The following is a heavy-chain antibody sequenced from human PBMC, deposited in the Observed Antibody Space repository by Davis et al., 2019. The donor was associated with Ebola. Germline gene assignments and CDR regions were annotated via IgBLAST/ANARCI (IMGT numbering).Heavy chain of an antibody. V-gene: IGHV1-3*04. Sequence: ASVKVSCKTSGYTFPSFPIHWVRQAPGQRLEWMGWINTPNGNTRYSQCFQGRVTITRDTSTRTAYLEVTNLTSEDTAVYSCAREWQNYFPYWGQGTLVTVSS. D-gene: IGHD2-8*01. CDR3: AREWQNYFPY. J-gene: IGHJ4*02. CDR2: INTPNGNT. CDR1: GYTFPSFP.